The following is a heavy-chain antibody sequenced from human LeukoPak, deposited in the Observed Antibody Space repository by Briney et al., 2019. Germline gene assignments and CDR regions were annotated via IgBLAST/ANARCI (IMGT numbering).Heavy chain of an antibody. D-gene: IGHD6-6*01. V-gene: IGHV4-59*01. J-gene: IGHJ4*02. Sequence: SETLSLTCTVSGGSMRSYYWSWIRQPPGKGLEWIGYISYSGSTNYNPSLKSRVTISVDTSKNQFSLKLSSVTAADTAVYYCARMWEYSSSSDYLDYWAREPWSPSPQ. CDR1: GGSMRSYY. CDR2: ISYSGST. CDR3: ARMWEYSSSSDYLDY.